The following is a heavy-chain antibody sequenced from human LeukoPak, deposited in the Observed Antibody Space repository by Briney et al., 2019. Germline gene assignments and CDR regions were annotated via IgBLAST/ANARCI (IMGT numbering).Heavy chain of an antibody. Sequence: PGGSLRLSCAASGFTFSSYGMHWVRQAPGKGLEWVAVISYDGSNKYYADSVKGRFTISRDNSKNTLYLQMNSLRAEDTAVYYCAKDQRRDDFWSGWRYMDVWGKGTTVTISS. V-gene: IGHV3-30*18. CDR1: GFTFSSYG. CDR2: ISYDGSNK. J-gene: IGHJ6*03. D-gene: IGHD3-3*01. CDR3: AKDQRRDDFWSGWRYMDV.